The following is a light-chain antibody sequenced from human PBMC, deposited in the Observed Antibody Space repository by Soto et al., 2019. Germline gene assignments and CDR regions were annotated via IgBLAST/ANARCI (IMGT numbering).Light chain of an antibody. CDR3: SSYTSSSTLRV. Sequence: QSVLTQPASVSGSPGQSITISCSGSSSDVGGYKYVSWYQQHPGKAPKLMIYEVSNRPSGVSNRFSGSKSGNTASLTISGLQADDEADYYCSSYTSSSTLRVFGGGTKVTVL. CDR2: EVS. CDR1: SSDVGGYKY. V-gene: IGLV2-14*01. J-gene: IGLJ3*02.